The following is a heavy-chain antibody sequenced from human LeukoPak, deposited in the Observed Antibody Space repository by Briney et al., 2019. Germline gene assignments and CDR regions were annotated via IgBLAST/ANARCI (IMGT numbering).Heavy chain of an antibody. CDR3: ARVSSGWTDFDY. V-gene: IGHV3-48*03. CDR1: GFTFSSYE. CDR2: ISSSGSTI. Sequence: GGSLRLSCAASGFTFSSYEMNWVRQAPGKGLARVSYISSSGSTIYYADSVKGRFTISRDNAKHSLYLQMNSLRAEDTAVYYCARVSSGWTDFDYWGQGTLVTVSS. J-gene: IGHJ4*02. D-gene: IGHD6-19*01.